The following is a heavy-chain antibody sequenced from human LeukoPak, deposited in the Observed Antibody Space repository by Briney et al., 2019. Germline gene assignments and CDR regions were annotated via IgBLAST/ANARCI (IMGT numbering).Heavy chain of an antibody. CDR2: IFHSGST. Sequence: PSETLSLTCTVSGGSISSSSYHWGWIRQPPGEGLEWIGSIFHSGSTYYNPSLKSRVTISVDTSKKQFSLKLSSVTAADTAVYYCARANYYDSSGYSRGAFDIWGQGTMVTVSS. CDR1: GGSISSSSYH. V-gene: IGHV4-39*07. CDR3: ARANYYDSSGYSRGAFDI. D-gene: IGHD3-22*01. J-gene: IGHJ3*02.